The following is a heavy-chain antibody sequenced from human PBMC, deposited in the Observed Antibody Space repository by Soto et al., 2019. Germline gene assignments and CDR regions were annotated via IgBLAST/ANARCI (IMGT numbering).Heavy chain of an antibody. V-gene: IGHV4-4*07. Sequence: SSETLSLTCTVSGGSISSYYWSWIRQPAGKGLEWIGRIYTSGSTNYNPSLKSRVTMSVDTSKNQFSLKLSSVTAADTAVYYCARDSVVRGVIYYYYGMDLWGQGTTVTVSS. CDR1: GGSISSYY. D-gene: IGHD3-10*01. CDR2: IYTSGST. J-gene: IGHJ6*02. CDR3: ARDSVVRGVIYYYYGMDL.